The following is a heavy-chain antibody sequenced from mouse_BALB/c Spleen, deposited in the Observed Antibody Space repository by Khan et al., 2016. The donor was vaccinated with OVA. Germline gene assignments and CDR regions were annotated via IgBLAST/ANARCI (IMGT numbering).Heavy chain of an antibody. V-gene: IGHV7-3*02. CDR3: ARVDYGDGFAY. J-gene: IGHJ3*01. Sequence: EVELVESGGGLVEPGGSLRLSCATSGFTFSDYYMSWVRQPPGKALEWLGFIRKKASGYTTEYSVSVKGRFTISRDKSQIIYYRQMSSLSAEDSATYYCARVDYGDGFAYWGQGTLVTVSA. D-gene: IGHD1-2*01. CDR1: GFTFSDYY. CDR2: IRKKASGYTT.